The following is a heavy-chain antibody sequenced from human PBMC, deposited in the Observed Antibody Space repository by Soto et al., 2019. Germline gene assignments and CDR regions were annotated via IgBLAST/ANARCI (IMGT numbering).Heavy chain of an antibody. CDR2: INPNSGGA. V-gene: IGHV1-2*04. D-gene: IGHD5-12*01. CDR1: GYTFIGYY. J-gene: IGHJ4*02. CDR3: ARSGGGYDLGAY. Sequence: QVQLVQSGAEVKKPGASVKVSCKASGYTFIGYYIHWVRQAPGQGLEWMGWINPNSGGAKYSQKFQAWVTMNSDTSISTAYMELSRLKADDTAVYYCARSGGGYDLGAYWGQGTLVTVSS.